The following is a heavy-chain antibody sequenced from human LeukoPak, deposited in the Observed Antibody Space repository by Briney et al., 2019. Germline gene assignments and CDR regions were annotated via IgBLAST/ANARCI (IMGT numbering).Heavy chain of an antibody. J-gene: IGHJ4*02. CDR1: GYTFVSYG. CDR3: ARRSRDGYNSPLDY. CDR2: ISANSGNR. Sequence: ASVKVSCKASGYTFVSYGISWVRQAPGQGLEWMGWISANSGNRDYAQKLQGRVTMTTDTSTSTAYMGLRSLRSDDTAVYYCARRSRDGYNSPLDYWGQGTLVTVSS. V-gene: IGHV1-18*01. D-gene: IGHD5-24*01.